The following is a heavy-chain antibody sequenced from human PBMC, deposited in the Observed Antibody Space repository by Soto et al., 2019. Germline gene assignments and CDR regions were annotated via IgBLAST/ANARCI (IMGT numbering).Heavy chain of an antibody. CDR1: GGPIGPYY. V-gene: IGHV4-4*07. D-gene: IGHD3-22*01. J-gene: IGHJ6*02. CDR3: AREGGYFDSSGSGVYHYYGVDV. CDR2: IYYTGST. Sequence: SETLSLTCTVSGGPIGPYYWSWIRQPAGKGLEWIGRIYYTGSTNYNPPLKSRVPMSLDTARNQISLKVKSVTAADTAVYYCAREGGYFDSSGSGVYHYYGVDVWGRGTTVTVSS.